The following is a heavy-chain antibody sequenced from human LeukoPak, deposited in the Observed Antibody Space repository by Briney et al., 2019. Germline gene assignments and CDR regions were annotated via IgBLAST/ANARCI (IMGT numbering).Heavy chain of an antibody. D-gene: IGHD6-19*01. CDR1: GGSISSSSYY. CDR3: ARTYTLSSGQGGWFDP. Sequence: PSETLSLTCTVSGGSISSSSYYWGWIRQPPGKGLEWIGSIYYSGSTYYNPSLKSRATISVDTSKNPFSLKLSSVTAADTAVYYCARTYTLSSGQGGWFDPWGQGTLVTVSS. V-gene: IGHV4-39*01. J-gene: IGHJ5*02. CDR2: IYYSGST.